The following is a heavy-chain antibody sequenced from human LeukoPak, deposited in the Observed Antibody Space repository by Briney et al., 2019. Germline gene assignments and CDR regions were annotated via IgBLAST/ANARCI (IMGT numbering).Heavy chain of an antibody. CDR2: INPNSGGI. D-gene: IGHD5-18*01. Sequence: ASVKVSCKASGYTFTGYYMHWVRQAPGQGLEWMGRINPNSGGINYAQKFQGRVTVTRDTSISTAYMELSRLRSDDTAVYYCAREIGYSYGFGYWGQGTLVTVSS. J-gene: IGHJ4*02. V-gene: IGHV1-2*06. CDR1: GYTFTGYY. CDR3: AREIGYSYGFGY.